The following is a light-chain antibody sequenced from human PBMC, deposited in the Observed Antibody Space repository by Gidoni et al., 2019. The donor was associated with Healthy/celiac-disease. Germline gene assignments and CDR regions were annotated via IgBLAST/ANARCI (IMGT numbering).Light chain of an antibody. CDR3: SSYTSSSSVV. CDR1: SSDVGGYNY. V-gene: IGLV2-14*01. CDR2: DVS. J-gene: IGLJ2*01. Sequence: QSALPQHASVSGSPGQSITISCPGTSSDVGGYNYVSWYQQHPGKAPNLMIYDVSNRPSGVSNRFSGSKSGNPASLTISGLQAEDEADYYCSSYTSSSSVVFGGGTKLTVL.